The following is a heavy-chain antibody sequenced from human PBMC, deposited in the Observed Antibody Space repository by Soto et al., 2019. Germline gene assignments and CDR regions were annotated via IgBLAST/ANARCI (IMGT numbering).Heavy chain of an antibody. V-gene: IGHV1-18*01. Sequence: ASVKVSCKASGYTFANYGISWVRQAPGQGLEWMGWISAYNGNTHYAQKLQGRVTMTTDTSTSTAYMELRSLRSDDTAVYYCARGPPSHRLVFDYGDYYFDYWGQ. CDR1: GYTFANYG. CDR3: ARGPPSHRLVFDYGDYYFDY. J-gene: IGHJ4*01. CDR2: ISAYNGNT. D-gene: IGHD4-17*01.